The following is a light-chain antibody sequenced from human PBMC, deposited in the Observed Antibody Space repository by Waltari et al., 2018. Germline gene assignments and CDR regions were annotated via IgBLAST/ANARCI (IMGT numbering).Light chain of an antibody. J-gene: IGKJ4*01. CDR2: RAS. Sequence: DIQMSQSPSTLSASVGGSVTISCRASQYIAYWVAWYQQKPGKAPKLLMYRASNLESGVPSRVSGSGSGTEFALTISGLQPDDFATYYCQQYSSFPLTFGGGTNVEIK. CDR3: QQYSSFPLT. CDR1: QYIAYW. V-gene: IGKV1-5*03.